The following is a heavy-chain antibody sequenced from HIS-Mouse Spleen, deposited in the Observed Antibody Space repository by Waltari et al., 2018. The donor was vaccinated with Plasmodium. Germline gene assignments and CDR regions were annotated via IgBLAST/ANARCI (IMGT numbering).Heavy chain of an antibody. Sequence: GCLSLSCAASGFTFSSYSMNWVRQAPGKRLESVSSISSSSSYISYADSVKGRFTISRDNAKNSLYLQMNSLRAEDTAVYYRAREGEVGATYYFDYWGQGTLVTVSS. CDR2: ISSSSSYI. V-gene: IGHV3-21*01. CDR3: AREGEVGATYYFDY. CDR1: GFTFSSYS. D-gene: IGHD1-26*01. J-gene: IGHJ4*02.